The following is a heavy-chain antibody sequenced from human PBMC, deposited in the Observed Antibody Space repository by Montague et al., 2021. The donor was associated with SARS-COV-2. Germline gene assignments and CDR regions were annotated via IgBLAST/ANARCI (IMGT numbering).Heavy chain of an antibody. CDR2: VNQSGTT. CDR3: ARFPTSYYYDSKAAPATPDAFDI. V-gene: IGHV4-34*01. Sequence: SETLSLTCAISGGSFSNYYWSWIRQPPGKGLEWIGKVNQSGTTIYNPSVKSGVTISEDTSKDQFYLRLNSITAADTAVYYCARFPTSYYYDSKAAPATPDAFDIWGQGTMVTVSS. CDR1: GGSFSNYY. J-gene: IGHJ3*02. D-gene: IGHD3-22*01.